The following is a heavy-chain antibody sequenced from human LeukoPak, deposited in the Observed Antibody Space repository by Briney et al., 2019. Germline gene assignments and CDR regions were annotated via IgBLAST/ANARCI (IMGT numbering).Heavy chain of an antibody. Sequence: ASVKVSCKASGGTFSSYAISWVRQAPGQGLEWMGRVIPIFGIANYAQKFQGRVTITADKSTSTAYMELSSLRSEDTAVYYCARGPITMMDVGADWFDPWGQGTLVTVSS. CDR1: GGTFSSYA. J-gene: IGHJ5*02. V-gene: IGHV1-69*04. CDR2: VIPIFGIA. D-gene: IGHD3-22*01. CDR3: ARGPITMMDVGADWFDP.